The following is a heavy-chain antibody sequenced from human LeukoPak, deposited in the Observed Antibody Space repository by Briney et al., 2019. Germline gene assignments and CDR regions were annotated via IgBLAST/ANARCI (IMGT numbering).Heavy chain of an antibody. D-gene: IGHD6-19*01. CDR3: AREPAQWLDYYYYGMDV. V-gene: IGHV4-38-2*02. J-gene: IGHJ6*02. CDR2: IYHSGST. Sequence: PSETLSLTCTVSGYSISSGYYWGWIRQPPGKGLEWIGSIYHSGSTYYNPSLKSRVTISVDTSKNQFSLKLSSVTAADTAVYYCAREPAQWLDYYYYGMDVWGQGTTVTVSS. CDR1: GYSISSGYY.